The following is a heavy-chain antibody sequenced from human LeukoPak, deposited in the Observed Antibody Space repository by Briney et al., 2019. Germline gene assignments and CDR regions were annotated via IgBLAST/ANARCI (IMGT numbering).Heavy chain of an antibody. CDR3: ARHYDSGGYNVDY. V-gene: IGHV5-51*01. Sequence: GESLKISCKGSGYTFTSYWIGWVRQMPGKGLERMGIIYPGDSDTRYSPSFQGQVTISADKSISTAYLQWSSLKASDTAMYYCARHYDSGGYNVDYWGQGTLVTVSS. D-gene: IGHD3-22*01. CDR2: IYPGDSDT. J-gene: IGHJ4*02. CDR1: GYTFTSYW.